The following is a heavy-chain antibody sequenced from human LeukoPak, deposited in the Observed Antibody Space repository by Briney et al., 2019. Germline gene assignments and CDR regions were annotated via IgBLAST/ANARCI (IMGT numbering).Heavy chain of an antibody. J-gene: IGHJ6*02. D-gene: IGHD3-3*01. CDR3: ARETKGDDDFPRPEWYYYGMDV. Sequence: SQTLSLTCAISGDSVSSNSAAWNWIRQSPSRGLEWLGRTYYRSKWYNDYAVSVKSRITINPDTSKNQFSLQLNSVTPEDTAVYYCARETKGDDDFPRPEWYYYGMDVWGQGTTVTVSS. CDR1: GDSVSSNSAA. V-gene: IGHV6-1*01. CDR2: TYYRSKWYN.